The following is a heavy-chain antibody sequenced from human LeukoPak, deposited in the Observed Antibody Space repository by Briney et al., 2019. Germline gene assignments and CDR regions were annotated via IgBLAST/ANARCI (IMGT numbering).Heavy chain of an antibody. CDR3: ARDSIRIGRDYYYYGMDV. CDR2: ISAYNGNT. CDR1: GYTFTSYG. Sequence: ASVKVSCKASGYTFTSYGISWVRQAPGQGLEWMGWISAYNGNTNYAQKLQGRVTMTTDTSTSTAYMELRSLRSNDTAVYYCARDSIRIGRDYYYYGMDVWGQGTTVTVSS. J-gene: IGHJ6*02. V-gene: IGHV1-18*01. D-gene: IGHD1-26*01.